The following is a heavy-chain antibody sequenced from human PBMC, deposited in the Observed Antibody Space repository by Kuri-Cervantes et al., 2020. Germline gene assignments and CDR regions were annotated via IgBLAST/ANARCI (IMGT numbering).Heavy chain of an antibody. J-gene: IGHJ4*02. Sequence: GGSLRLSCAVSGFTFSSYSMNWVRQAPGKGLERVSYISSRSSTIYYADSVKGRFTISRDNAKNSLYLQMNSLRDEDTAVYYCAREIYYDRSGYYGTFDYWGQGTLVTVSS. D-gene: IGHD3-22*01. CDR2: ISSRSSTI. CDR3: AREIYYDRSGYYGTFDY. CDR1: GFTFSSYS. V-gene: IGHV3-48*02.